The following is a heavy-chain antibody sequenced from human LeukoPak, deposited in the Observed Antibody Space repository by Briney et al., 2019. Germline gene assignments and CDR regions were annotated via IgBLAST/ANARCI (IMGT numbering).Heavy chain of an antibody. CDR3: AKAVGWLQLFDY. Sequence: GGSLRLSCAASGFTFSSYAMSWVRQAPGKGLEWVPAISGSGGSTYYADSVKGRCTISRDNSKNTLYLQMNSLRAEDTAVYYCAKAVGWLQLFDYWGQGTLVTVSS. CDR2: ISGSGGST. CDR1: GFTFSSYA. V-gene: IGHV3-23*01. D-gene: IGHD5-24*01. J-gene: IGHJ4*02.